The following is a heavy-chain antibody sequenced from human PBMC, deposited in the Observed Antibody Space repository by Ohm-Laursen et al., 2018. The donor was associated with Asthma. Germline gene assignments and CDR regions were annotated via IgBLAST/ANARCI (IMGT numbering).Heavy chain of an antibody. CDR2: GGSYYDGGLK. CDR1: GFTIRSYA. J-gene: IGHJ4*02. D-gene: IGHD3-3*01. Sequence: SLRLSCTASGFTIRSYAMHWVRQAPGKGLEWVAVGGSYYDGGLKYYADSVNGRFTVSRDDSKNTLYLQMNSLRPDDTAVYYCARDVMEWYLPAFDFWGQGTLVTVSS. CDR3: ARDVMEWYLPAFDF. V-gene: IGHV3-30-3*01.